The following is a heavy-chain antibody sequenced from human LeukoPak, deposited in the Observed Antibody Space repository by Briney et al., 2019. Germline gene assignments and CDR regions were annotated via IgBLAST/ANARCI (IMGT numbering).Heavy chain of an antibody. Sequence: SVKVSCKASGGTFSSYAISWVRQAPGQGLEWMGRIIPIFGTANYAQKFQGRVTITTDESTSTAYMELSSLRSEDTAVYYCARAHFDWLSYFDYWGQGTLVTVSS. V-gene: IGHV1-69*05. D-gene: IGHD3-9*01. CDR3: ARAHFDWLSYFDY. J-gene: IGHJ4*02. CDR2: IIPIFGTA. CDR1: GGTFSSYA.